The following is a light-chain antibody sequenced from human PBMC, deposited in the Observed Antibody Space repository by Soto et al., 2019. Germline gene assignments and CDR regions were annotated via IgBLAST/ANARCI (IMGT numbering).Light chain of an antibody. CDR3: QQYNNWPPWT. CDR2: VAS. CDR1: QSVSSN. V-gene: IGKV3-15*01. J-gene: IGKJ1*01. Sequence: EIVMTQSPATLSVSPGERATLSCRASQSVSSNLAWYQQTPGQAPRLLIYVASTRATGIPARFSGSGSGTEFTLPISRLQSEDFAVYYCQQYNNWPPWTFGQGTKMEIK.